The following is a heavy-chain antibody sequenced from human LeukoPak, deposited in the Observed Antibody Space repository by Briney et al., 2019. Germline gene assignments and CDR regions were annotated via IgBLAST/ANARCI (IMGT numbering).Heavy chain of an antibody. V-gene: IGHV5-51*01. CDR2: IYPGDSDT. CDR1: GYSFTSYW. Sequence: NAGESLKISCKGSGYSFTSYWIGWVRQMPGKGLEWMGIIYPGDSDTRYSPSFQGQVTISADKSISTAYLQWSSLKASDTAMYYCARRPYYYDSSGYVFGDAFDIWGQGTMVTVSS. CDR3: ARRPYYYDSSGYVFGDAFDI. J-gene: IGHJ3*02. D-gene: IGHD3-22*01.